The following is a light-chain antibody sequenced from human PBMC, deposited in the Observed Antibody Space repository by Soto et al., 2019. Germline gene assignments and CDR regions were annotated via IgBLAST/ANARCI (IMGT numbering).Light chain of an antibody. CDR2: EDS. V-gene: IGLV2-23*01. Sequence: QSALTQPASVSGSPGQSITIYCTRNSSDVGGYNLVSWYQHHPGKAPKVMIYEDSERPSGVSNRFSGSKSGNTASLTISGLQAEDEADYYCCSYAGPYTWVFGGGTKLTVL. CDR1: SSDVGGYNL. J-gene: IGLJ3*02. CDR3: CSYAGPYTWV.